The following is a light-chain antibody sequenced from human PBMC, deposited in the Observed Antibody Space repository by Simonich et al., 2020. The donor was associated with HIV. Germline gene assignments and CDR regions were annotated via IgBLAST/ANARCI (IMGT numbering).Light chain of an antibody. J-gene: IGLJ2*01. CDR2: DVS. Sequence: QSALTQPASVSGSPGQSITISCTGTSGDFGGNNFVSWYQQHPGEAPKLMIYDVSNRPSGVSNRFSGSKSGNTASLTISGLQAEDEADYYCSSYTSSSTLVFGGGTKLTVL. V-gene: IGLV2-14*01. CDR3: SSYTSSSTLV. CDR1: SGDFGGNNF.